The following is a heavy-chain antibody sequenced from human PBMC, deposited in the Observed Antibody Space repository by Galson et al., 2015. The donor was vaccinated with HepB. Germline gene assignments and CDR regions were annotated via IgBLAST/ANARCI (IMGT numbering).Heavy chain of an antibody. J-gene: IGHJ6*02. Sequence: SLRLSCAASGFTFSSYAMSWVRQAPGKGLEWVSAISGSGGSTYYADSVKGRFTISRDNSKNTLYLQMNSLRAEDTAVYYCAKAAAVLRFLEWPGMDVWGQGTTVTVSS. CDR1: GFTFSSYA. CDR3: AKAAAVLRFLEWPGMDV. CDR2: ISGSGGST. V-gene: IGHV3-23*01. D-gene: IGHD3-3*01.